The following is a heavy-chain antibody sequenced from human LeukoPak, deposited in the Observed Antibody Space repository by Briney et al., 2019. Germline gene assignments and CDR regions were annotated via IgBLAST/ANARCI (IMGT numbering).Heavy chain of an antibody. CDR3: ARRDYGDYLGQYYFDY. D-gene: IGHD4-17*01. Sequence: GESLKISCKGSGYSFTSYWIGWVRQMPGKGLEWMGIIYPGGSDTRYSPSFQGQVTISADKSISTAYLQWSSLKASDTAMYYCARRDYGDYLGQYYFDYWGQGTLVTVSS. J-gene: IGHJ4*02. CDR1: GYSFTSYW. V-gene: IGHV5-51*01. CDR2: IYPGGSDT.